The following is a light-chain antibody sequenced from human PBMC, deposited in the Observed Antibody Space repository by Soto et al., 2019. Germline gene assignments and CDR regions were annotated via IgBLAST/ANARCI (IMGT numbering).Light chain of an antibody. CDR3: QQYGSSGT. J-gene: IGKJ1*01. CDR2: GAS. V-gene: IGKV3-20*01. CDR1: QSVSNNY. Sequence: EIVLTLSPGTLSLSPGERATLCCRASQSVSNNYLAWYQQKPGQAPRLLIYGASNRATGIPDRFSGSGSGTDFTLTISRLEPEDFAVYYCQQYGSSGTFGQGTKVDIK.